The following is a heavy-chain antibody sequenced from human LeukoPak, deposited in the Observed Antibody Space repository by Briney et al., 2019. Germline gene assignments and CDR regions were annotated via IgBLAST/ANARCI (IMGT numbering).Heavy chain of an antibody. CDR1: GDSISSYY. CDR2: MYSSGSS. V-gene: IGHV4-4*07. D-gene: IGHD2-21*02. CDR3: ARGKYCGGDCYFDS. Sequence: PSETLSLTCTVSGDSISSYYWSWIRQPAGKGLEWIGRMYSSGSSNYNPSLKSRVTMSIDTSKNQFSLKLSSMTVADTAVYYCARGKYCGGDCYFDSWGQGSLVTVSS. J-gene: IGHJ4*02.